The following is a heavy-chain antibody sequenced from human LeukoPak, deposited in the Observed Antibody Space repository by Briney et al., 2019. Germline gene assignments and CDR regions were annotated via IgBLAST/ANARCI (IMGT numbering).Heavy chain of an antibody. D-gene: IGHD3-9*01. CDR3: AKGSNGPYYDILTGNGDYYYYMDV. Sequence: QPGGSLRLSCAASGFTFSSYAMSWVRQAPGKGLEWVSAISGSGGSTYYADSVKGRFTISRDNSKNTLYLQMNSLRAEDTAVYYCAKGSNGPYYDILTGNGDYYYYMDVWGKGTTVTVSS. J-gene: IGHJ6*03. V-gene: IGHV3-23*01. CDR1: GFTFSSYA. CDR2: ISGSGGST.